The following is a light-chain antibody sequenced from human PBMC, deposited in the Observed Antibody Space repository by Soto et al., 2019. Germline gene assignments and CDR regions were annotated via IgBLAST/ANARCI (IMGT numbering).Light chain of an antibody. CDR3: QSSDSSLNV. J-gene: IGLJ1*01. Sequence: QAVLTQPPSVSGAPVQRGTISCTGSSSNIGAGYDVHWYQQRPGTAPKLLIYGNSNRPSGVPDRFSGSKSGTSASLAITGLYAEDEADYFCQSSDSSLNVFGTGSKLTVL. CDR2: GNS. V-gene: IGLV1-40*01. CDR1: SSNIGAGYD.